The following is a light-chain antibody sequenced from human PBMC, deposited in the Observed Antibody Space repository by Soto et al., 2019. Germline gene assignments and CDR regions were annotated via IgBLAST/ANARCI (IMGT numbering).Light chain of an antibody. CDR2: EVS. CDR1: SSDVGGYDY. CDR3: SSYAGSNNYV. J-gene: IGLJ1*01. V-gene: IGLV2-8*01. Sequence: LTQPPSASGSPGQSVTISCTGTSSDVGGYDYVSWHQQHPGKAPKVIIYEVSKRPSGVPDRFSGSKSGNTASLTVSGLQAEDEADYYCSSYAGSNNYVFGIGTKVTVL.